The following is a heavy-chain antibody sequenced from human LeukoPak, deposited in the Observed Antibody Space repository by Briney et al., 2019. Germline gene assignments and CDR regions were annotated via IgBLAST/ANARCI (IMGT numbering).Heavy chain of an antibody. Sequence: ASVKVSCKASGYTFTGYYMHWVRQAPGQGLEWMGWTNPNSGGTNYAQKFQGRVTMTRDTSISTAYIELSRLRSDDTAVYYCARDRTGYYDFWSGYWFWFDPWGQGTLVTVSS. CDR2: TNPNSGGT. CDR3: ARDRTGYYDFWSGYWFWFDP. J-gene: IGHJ5*02. V-gene: IGHV1-2*02. D-gene: IGHD3-3*01. CDR1: GYTFTGYY.